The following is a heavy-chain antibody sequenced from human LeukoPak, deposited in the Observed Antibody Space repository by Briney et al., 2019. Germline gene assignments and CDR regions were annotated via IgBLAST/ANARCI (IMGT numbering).Heavy chain of an antibody. Sequence: TLSLTCALSGDSVSSNSAAWNWIRQSPSRGLEWLGRTYYRSKWYNDYAVSVKSRITINPDTSKNQFSLQLDSVTPEDTAVYYCCHSLSGRTGAFDIWGQGTVVTVSS. CDR3: CHSLSGRTGAFDI. J-gene: IGHJ3*02. V-gene: IGHV6-1*01. CDR1: GDSVSSNSAA. CDR2: TYYRSKWYN. D-gene: IGHD2-21*01.